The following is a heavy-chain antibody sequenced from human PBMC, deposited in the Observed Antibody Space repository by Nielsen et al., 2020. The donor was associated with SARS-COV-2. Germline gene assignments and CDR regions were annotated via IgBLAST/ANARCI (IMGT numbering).Heavy chain of an antibody. CDR2: IDPSDSYT. CDR1: GYSFTSYW. Sequence: KVSCKGSGYSFTSYWIGWVRQMPGKGLEWMGRIDPSDSYTNYSPSFQGHVTISADKSISTAYLQWSSLKASDAAMYYCARNLNGMDVWGQGTTVTVSS. J-gene: IGHJ6*02. CDR3: ARNLNGMDV. V-gene: IGHV5-10-1*01.